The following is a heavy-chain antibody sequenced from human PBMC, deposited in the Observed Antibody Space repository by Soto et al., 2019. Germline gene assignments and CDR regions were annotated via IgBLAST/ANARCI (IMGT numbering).Heavy chain of an antibody. CDR3: ATGRLAAAGGEGEYNWFDP. D-gene: IGHD6-13*01. CDR1: GYTFTGYY. V-gene: IGHV1-2*04. J-gene: IGHJ5*02. CDR2: INPNSGGT. Sequence: ASVKVSCKASGYTFTGYYMHWVRQAPGQGLEGMGWINPNSGGTNYAQKFQGWVTMTRDTSISTAYMELSRLRSDDTAVYYCATGRLAAAGGEGEYNWFDPWGQGTLVTVSS.